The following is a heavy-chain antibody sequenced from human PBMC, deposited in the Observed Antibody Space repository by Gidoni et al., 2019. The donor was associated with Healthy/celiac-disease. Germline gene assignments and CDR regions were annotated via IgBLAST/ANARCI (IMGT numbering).Heavy chain of an antibody. J-gene: IGHJ4*02. CDR3: ARLLAEAGTIDY. CDR2: IYYSGST. D-gene: IGHD6-19*01. V-gene: IGHV4-39*01. Sequence: QLQLQESGPGLVKPSEPLSLTCTVSCSLRSSSSYYWGWLRQPPGKGLEWIVSIYYSGSTNYNPSLKSRVTISVDTSKSQFSLKLSSVTAADTAVYYCARLLAEAGTIDYWGQGTLVTVSS. CDR1: CSLRSSSSYY.